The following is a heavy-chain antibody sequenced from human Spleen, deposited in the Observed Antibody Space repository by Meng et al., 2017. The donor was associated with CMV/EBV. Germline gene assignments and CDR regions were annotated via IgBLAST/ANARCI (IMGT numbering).Heavy chain of an antibody. Sequence: GESLKISCAASGFTFRSYAMNWVRQAPGKGLEWVSYISSSSSTIYYADSVKGRFTISRDNAKNSLYLQMNSLRAEDTAVYYCARDGYIVVVPAAIRYYYYYGMDVWGQGTTVTVSS. V-gene: IGHV3-48*04. CDR1: GFTFRSYA. CDR2: ISSSSSTI. CDR3: ARDGYIVVVPAAIRYYYYYGMDV. D-gene: IGHD2-2*01. J-gene: IGHJ6*02.